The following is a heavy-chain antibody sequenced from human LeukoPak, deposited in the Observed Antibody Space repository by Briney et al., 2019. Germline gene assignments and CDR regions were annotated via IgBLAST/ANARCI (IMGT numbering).Heavy chain of an antibody. J-gene: IGHJ6*03. Sequence: PGGSLRLSCVALDFSFETYWMSWVRQAPGKGPQWVANINEDGTEKHYVGSVRGRFTISRDNAESSLHLQMNSLRLDDLGVYYCARGETMDVWGKGTMVTVSS. D-gene: IGHD5-24*01. CDR1: DFSFETYW. CDR3: ARGETMDV. V-gene: IGHV3-7*01. CDR2: INEDGTEK.